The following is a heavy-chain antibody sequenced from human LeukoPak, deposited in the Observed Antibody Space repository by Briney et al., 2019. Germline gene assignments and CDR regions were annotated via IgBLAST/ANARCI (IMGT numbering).Heavy chain of an antibody. V-gene: IGHV4-30-4*01. J-gene: IGHJ4*02. Sequence: SQTLSLTCTVSRGSISSGDYYWSWIRQPPGKGLEYIGHIYHSGRSYYNPSLKSRFTISADTSKNQFSLKLSSVTSADTAMYYCARAVDFWGGYPLHYFDYWGQGIQVTVSS. CDR1: RGSISSGDYY. D-gene: IGHD3-3*01. CDR3: ARAVDFWGGYPLHYFDY. CDR2: IYHSGRS.